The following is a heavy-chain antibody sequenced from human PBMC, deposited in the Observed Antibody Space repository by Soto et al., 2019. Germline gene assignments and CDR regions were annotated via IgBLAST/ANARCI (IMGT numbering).Heavy chain of an antibody. CDR2: INPNSGGT. J-gene: IGHJ4*02. V-gene: IGHV1-2*02. Sequence: SVKVSCKASRYTFTDYYVYWVRQAPGQGLEWMGWINPNSGGTNYAQNFQGRVTMTRDTSISTVYMELSRLRSDDTAVYFCARVGQWLATDYWGQGTPVTVYS. CDR1: RYTFTDYY. CDR3: ARVGQWLATDY. D-gene: IGHD6-19*01.